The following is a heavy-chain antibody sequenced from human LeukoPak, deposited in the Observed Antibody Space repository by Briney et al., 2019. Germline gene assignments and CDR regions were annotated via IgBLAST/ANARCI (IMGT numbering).Heavy chain of an antibody. CDR1: GFTFSSNY. Sequence: GGSLRLSCAASGFTFSSNYMSWVRQAPGKGLEWVSFIYSGGSTYYADSVKGRFTISRDNSKNTLYLQMNSLRAEDTAVYYCARALGPSSTLDYWGQGTLVTVSS. CDR3: ARALGPSSTLDY. V-gene: IGHV3-66*01. CDR2: IYSGGST. J-gene: IGHJ4*02.